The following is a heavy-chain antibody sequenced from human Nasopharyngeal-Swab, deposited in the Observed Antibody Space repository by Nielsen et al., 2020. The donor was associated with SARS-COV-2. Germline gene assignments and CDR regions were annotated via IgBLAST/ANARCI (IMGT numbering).Heavy chain of an antibody. CDR1: GFIFSASA. Sequence: GESLKTSCAASGFIFSASAIHWVRQASGKGLEWVGRIGDKDHNYATTHGASVQGRFTISRDDSKNTAFLQMDSLKTEDTALYYCTTDFYFDYWGQGTLVTVSS. V-gene: IGHV3-73*01. CDR2: IGDKDHNYAT. J-gene: IGHJ4*02. CDR3: TTDFYFDY.